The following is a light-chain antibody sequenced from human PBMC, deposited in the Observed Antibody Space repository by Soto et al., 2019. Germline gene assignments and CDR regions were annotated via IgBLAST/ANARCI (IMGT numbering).Light chain of an antibody. CDR3: QQCYTTPRT. V-gene: IGKV1-39*01. J-gene: IGKJ1*01. CDR2: AAS. Sequence: DIQMTQSPSSLSASVGDRVSVTCRASQSISTFLNWYQQRPGEAPKLLIYAASSLQSGVPSRFSCSGSGADFTLTIGSLQPEDFATYYCQQCYTTPRTFGQGTKVEVK. CDR1: QSISTF.